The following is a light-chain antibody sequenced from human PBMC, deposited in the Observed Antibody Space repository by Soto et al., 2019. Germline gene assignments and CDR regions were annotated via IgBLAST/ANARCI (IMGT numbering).Light chain of an antibody. Sequence: EIVLTQSPGTLSLYPGERATLSCRASQSVSSNYLAWYQQKPGQAPRLLIYATSSRATGIPDRFSGSGSVTDFTVAISRLDPEDFAVYYCHQYGYSLWTFGQGTKVEIK. V-gene: IGKV3-20*01. J-gene: IGKJ1*01. CDR1: QSVSSNY. CDR2: ATS. CDR3: HQYGYSLWT.